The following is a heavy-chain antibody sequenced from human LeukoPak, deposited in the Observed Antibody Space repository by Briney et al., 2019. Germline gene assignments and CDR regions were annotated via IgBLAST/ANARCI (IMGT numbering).Heavy chain of an antibody. V-gene: IGHV3-69-1*01. J-gene: IGHJ4*02. CDR2: ISSSSTI. CDR3: AICSSSWYFDY. Sequence: VGSLRLSCAASGFTFSDYYMNWVPQAPGKGLEWVSSISSSSTIYYADSVKGRFTISRDNAKNSLYLQMNSLRAEDAAVYYCAICSSSWYFDYWGQGTLVTVSS. CDR1: GFTFSDYY. D-gene: IGHD6-13*01.